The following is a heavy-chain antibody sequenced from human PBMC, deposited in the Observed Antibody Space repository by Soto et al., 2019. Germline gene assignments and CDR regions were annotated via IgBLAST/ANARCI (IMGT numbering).Heavy chain of an antibody. J-gene: IGHJ5*02. D-gene: IGHD3-16*02. CDR1: GGSFSGYY. CDR2: INHSGST. CDR3: ARVLRLGELSTNWFDP. Sequence: SETLSLTCAVYGGSFSGYYWSWIRQPPGKGLEWIGEINHSGSTNYNPSLKSRVTISVDTSKNQFSLKLSSVTAADTAVYYCARVLRLGELSTNWFDPWGQGTLVTVSS. V-gene: IGHV4-34*01.